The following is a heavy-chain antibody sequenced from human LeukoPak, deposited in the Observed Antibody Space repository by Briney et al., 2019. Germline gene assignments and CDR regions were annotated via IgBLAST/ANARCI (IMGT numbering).Heavy chain of an antibody. D-gene: IGHD3-10*02. Sequence: ASQTLSLTCAVSGGSISSGGYSWSWIRQPPGKGLEWIGYIYHSGSTYYNPSLKSRVTISVDRSKNQFSLKLSSVTAADTAVYYCARFVPKYYFDYWGQGTLVTVSS. CDR3: ARFVPKYYFDY. J-gene: IGHJ4*02. CDR2: IYHSGST. V-gene: IGHV4-30-2*01. CDR1: GGSISSGGYS.